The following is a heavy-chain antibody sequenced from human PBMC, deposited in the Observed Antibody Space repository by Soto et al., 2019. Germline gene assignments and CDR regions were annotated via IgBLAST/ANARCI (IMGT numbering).Heavy chain of an antibody. D-gene: IGHD2-2*01. Sequence: PGGSLRLSCAASGFTFSGYWMSWVRQAPGKGLEWVANIKQDGSEKYYVDSVKGRFTISRDNAKNSLYLQMNSLRAEDTAVYYFVRGRSTVWMNYYYYGMDVWGQGTTVTVSS. CDR3: VRGRSTVWMNYYYYGMDV. CDR1: GFTFSGYW. CDR2: IKQDGSEK. V-gene: IGHV3-7*03. J-gene: IGHJ6*02.